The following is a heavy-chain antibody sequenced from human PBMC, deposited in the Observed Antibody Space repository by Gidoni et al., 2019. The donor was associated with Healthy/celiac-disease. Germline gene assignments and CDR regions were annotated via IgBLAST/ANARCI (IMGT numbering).Heavy chain of an antibody. Sequence: EVQLVQSGADVKEPEESLTISCKGSGYSFTSYWIGWVRPMPGKGLEWMGIIYPGDSDTRYSPSFQGQVTISADKSISTAYLQWSSLKASDTAMYYCARRGANWGSDAFDIWGQGTMVTVSS. J-gene: IGHJ3*02. V-gene: IGHV5-51*01. D-gene: IGHD7-27*01. CDR3: ARRGANWGSDAFDI. CDR2: IYPGDSDT. CDR1: GYSFTSYW.